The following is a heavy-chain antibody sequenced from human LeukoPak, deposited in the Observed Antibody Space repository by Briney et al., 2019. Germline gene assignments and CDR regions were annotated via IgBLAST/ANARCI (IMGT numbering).Heavy chain of an antibody. CDR1: GYNFTSYW. CDR3: ARLLRNIAAAVYYFDY. Sequence: GESLKVSCKGSGYNFTSYWIGWVRQMPGKGLEWMGIIYPGDSDTRYSPSFQGQVTISADKSISTASLQWSSLKASDTAMYYCARLLRNIAAAVYYFDYWGQGTLVTVSS. D-gene: IGHD6-13*01. CDR2: IYPGDSDT. J-gene: IGHJ4*02. V-gene: IGHV5-51*01.